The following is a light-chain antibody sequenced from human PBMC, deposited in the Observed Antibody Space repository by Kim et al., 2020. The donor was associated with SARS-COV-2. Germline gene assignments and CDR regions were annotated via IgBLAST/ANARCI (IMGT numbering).Light chain of an antibody. CDR3: AAWDESLNAYV. V-gene: IGLV1-44*01. J-gene: IGLJ1*01. CDR1: NSNIGMNT. CDR2: SNN. Sequence: ELTQPPSASGTPWQTVTISCSGSNSNIGMNTVIWYQQLPGAAPKFLMYSNNLRPSGVPDRFSGSKSGTSASLPSSGLQSEDEANYYCAAWDESLNAYV.